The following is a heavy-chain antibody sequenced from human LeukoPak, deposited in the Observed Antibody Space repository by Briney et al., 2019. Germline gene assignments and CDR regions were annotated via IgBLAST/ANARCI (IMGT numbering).Heavy chain of an antibody. Sequence: GGSLRLCCAASGFSFSSYAMHWVRQAPGKGLEWVAVISYDGSNKYYADSVKGRFTISRDNSKNTLYLQMNSLRAEDTAVYYCARGGYSYGYDGYYFDYWGQGTLVTVSS. CDR3: ARGGYSYGYDGYYFDY. V-gene: IGHV3-30-3*01. D-gene: IGHD5-18*01. CDR2: ISYDGSNK. J-gene: IGHJ4*02. CDR1: GFSFSSYA.